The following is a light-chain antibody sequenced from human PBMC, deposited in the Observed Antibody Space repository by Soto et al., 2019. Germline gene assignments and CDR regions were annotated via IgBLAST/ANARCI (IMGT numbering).Light chain of an antibody. CDR2: DAS. Sequence: DIQMTQSPSSLSASVGDRVTITCRASQSISNWLAWYQQKPGKAHKLLIYDASTLESGVPSRFSGGGFGTDFTLTISSLQPDDFATYYCQQYSSYSTFGQGTKVEMK. CDR1: QSISNW. V-gene: IGKV1-5*01. J-gene: IGKJ1*01. CDR3: QQYSSYST.